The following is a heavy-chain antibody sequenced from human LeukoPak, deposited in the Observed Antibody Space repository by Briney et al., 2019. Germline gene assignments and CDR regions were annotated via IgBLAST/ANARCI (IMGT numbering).Heavy chain of an antibody. J-gene: IGHJ4*02. CDR2: IYTSGST. D-gene: IGHD5-24*01. CDR1: GGSISSYY. CDR3: ARRSVRVGYNLRPDFYFDY. Sequence: SETLSLTCTVSGGSISSYYWSWIRQPPGKGLGWIGYIYTSGSTNYNPSLKSRVTISVDTSKNQFSLKLSSVTAADTAVYYCARRSVRVGYNLRPDFYFDYWGQGTLVTVSS. V-gene: IGHV4-4*09.